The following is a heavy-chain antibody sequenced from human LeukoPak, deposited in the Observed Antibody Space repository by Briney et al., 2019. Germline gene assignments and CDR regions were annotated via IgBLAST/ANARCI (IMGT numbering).Heavy chain of an antibody. J-gene: IGHJ4*02. V-gene: IGHV4-34*01. CDR2: INHSGST. Sequence: SETLSLTCAVSGGSLSNYYWSWIRQPPGKGLEWIGEINHSGSTNNNASLKSRVTMSVDTSKNQFSLKLSSVTAADTAVYYCARGKRIAAAGILDYWGQGTLVTVSS. CDR3: ARGKRIAAAGILDY. CDR1: GGSLSNYY. D-gene: IGHD6-13*01.